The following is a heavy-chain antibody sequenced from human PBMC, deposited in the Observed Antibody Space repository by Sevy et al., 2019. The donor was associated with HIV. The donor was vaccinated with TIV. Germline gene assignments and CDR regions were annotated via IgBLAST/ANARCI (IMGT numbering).Heavy chain of an antibody. CDR2: ISYDGSKK. J-gene: IGHJ4*02. V-gene: IGHV3-30*09. Sequence: GGSLRLSCAASGFTFSSYALLWVRQAPGKGLEWVSLISYDGSKKYYSDSVKGRFAISRDESKTTLFLQMNSLRSEDTAIYSWARVGVSYCTDDCYHRFDYWGRGTLVTVSS. D-gene: IGHD2-21*02. CDR1: GFTFSSYA. CDR3: ARVGVSYCTDDCYHRFDY.